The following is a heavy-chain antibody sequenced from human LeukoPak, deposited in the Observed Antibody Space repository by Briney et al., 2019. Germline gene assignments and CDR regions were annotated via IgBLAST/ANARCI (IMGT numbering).Heavy chain of an antibody. CDR2: MNPNSGNT. Sequence: ASVKVSCKASGYTFTSYDINWVRQATGQGLGWMGWMNPNSGNTGYAQKFQGRVTITRNTSISTAYMELSSLRSEDTAVYYCARASNFPLDAFDIWGQGTMVTVSS. J-gene: IGHJ3*02. D-gene: IGHD4/OR15-4a*01. V-gene: IGHV1-8*03. CDR1: GYTFTSYD. CDR3: ARASNFPLDAFDI.